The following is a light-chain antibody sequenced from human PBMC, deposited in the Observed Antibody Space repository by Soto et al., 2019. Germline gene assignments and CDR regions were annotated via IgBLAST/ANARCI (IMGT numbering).Light chain of an antibody. J-gene: IGLJ3*02. CDR2: GNS. CDR1: SSNIGAGYD. V-gene: IGLV1-40*01. CDR3: QSYDSSLSGSWV. Sequence: QSVLTQPPSVSGAPGQRVTISCTGSSSNIGAGYDVHWYQQLPGTAPKLLIYGNSNRPSGVPVRFSGSKSGTSASLAITGLQAEDEADYYCQSYDSSLSGSWVFGGGTKVTVL.